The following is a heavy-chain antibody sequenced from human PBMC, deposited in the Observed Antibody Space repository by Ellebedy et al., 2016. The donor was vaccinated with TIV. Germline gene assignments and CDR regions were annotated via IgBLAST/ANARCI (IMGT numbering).Heavy chain of an antibody. J-gene: IGHJ6*02. D-gene: IGHD6-19*01. CDR3: AREEDGYSSGWYYYYYGMDV. V-gene: IGHV3-7*01. Sequence: GESLKISXAASGFTFSSYWMNWVRQAPGKGLEWVANIKQDGSVKYYVDSVKGRFTISRDNAKNSVFLQMNSLRAEDTAVYYCAREEDGYSSGWYYYYYGMDVWGQGTTVTVSS. CDR1: GFTFSSYW. CDR2: IKQDGSVK.